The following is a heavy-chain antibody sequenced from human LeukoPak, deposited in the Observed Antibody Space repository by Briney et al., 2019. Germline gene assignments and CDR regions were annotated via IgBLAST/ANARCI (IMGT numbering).Heavy chain of an antibody. D-gene: IGHD3-10*01. J-gene: IGHJ5*02. V-gene: IGHV3-23*01. Sequence: GGSLRLSCAASGFTFNIYSMSWVRQAPGRGLEWVSTIRADGGDTYCADSVKGRFTISRDNSKNTLYLEMNNLRAEDTAVYYCARGGFTTWFDPWGQGALVTVSS. CDR1: GFTFNIYS. CDR3: ARGGFTTWFDP. CDR2: IRADGGDT.